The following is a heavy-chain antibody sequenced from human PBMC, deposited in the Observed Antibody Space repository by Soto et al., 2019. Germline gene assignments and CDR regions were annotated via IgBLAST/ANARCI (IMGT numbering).Heavy chain of an antibody. Sequence: ASVKVSCKASGGTFSSYAISWVRQAPGQGLEWMGGIIPIFGTANYAQKFQGRVTITADESTSTAYMELSSLRSEDTAVYYCARLSGYSYGRYYGMDVWGQVTTVTVSS. CDR3: ARLSGYSYGRYYGMDV. CDR1: GGTFSSYA. CDR2: IIPIFGTA. V-gene: IGHV1-69*13. J-gene: IGHJ6*02. D-gene: IGHD5-18*01.